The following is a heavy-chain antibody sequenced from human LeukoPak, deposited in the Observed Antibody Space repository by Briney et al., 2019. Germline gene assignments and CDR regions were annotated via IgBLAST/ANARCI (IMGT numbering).Heavy chain of an antibody. CDR1: GFTFSSYG. J-gene: IGHJ4*02. Sequence: PGGSLRLSCAASGFTFSSYGMHWVRQAPGKGLEWVAFIWYDGSNKYYADSVKGRFTISRDNSKNTLYLQMNSLRAEDTAVYYCAKAYVWGSYRFDYWGQGTLVTVSS. V-gene: IGHV3-30*02. D-gene: IGHD3-16*02. CDR2: IWYDGSNK. CDR3: AKAYVWGSYRFDY.